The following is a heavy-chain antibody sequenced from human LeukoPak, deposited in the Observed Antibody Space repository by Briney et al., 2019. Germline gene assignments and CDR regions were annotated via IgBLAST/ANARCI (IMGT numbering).Heavy chain of an antibody. CDR2: IWSDGNEK. CDR3: SQERDRRGYFDY. D-gene: IGHD2-15*01. V-gene: IGHV3-30*02. J-gene: IGHJ4*02. CDR1: GFSFSTYG. Sequence: GGSLRLSCAASGFSFSTYGMHWVRQAPGKGLEWVTFIWSDGNEKYYADSVKGRFTISRGNSKSTLFLQMNSLRGEDTAVYYCSQERDRRGYFDYWGQGTLVTVSS.